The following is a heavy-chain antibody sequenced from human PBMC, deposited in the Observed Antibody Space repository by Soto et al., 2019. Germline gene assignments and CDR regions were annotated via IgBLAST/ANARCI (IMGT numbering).Heavy chain of an antibody. CDR1: GFTFDDYA. J-gene: IGHJ6*02. D-gene: IGHD3-22*01. CDR2: ISWDGGST. Sequence: LRLSCAASGFTFDDYAMHWVRQAPGKGLEWVSLISWDGGSTYYADSVKGRFTISRDNSKNSLYLQMNSLRAEDTALYYCAKSSGYYDSSGSNYYYYGMDVWGQGTTVTVSS. V-gene: IGHV3-43D*04. CDR3: AKSSGYYDSSGSNYYYYGMDV.